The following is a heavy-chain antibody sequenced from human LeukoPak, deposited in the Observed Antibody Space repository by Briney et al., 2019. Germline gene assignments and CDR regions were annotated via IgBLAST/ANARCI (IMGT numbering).Heavy chain of an antibody. CDR1: GFTVSSNY. D-gene: IGHD3-22*01. Sequence: GGSLRLSCAASGFTVSSNYMSWVRQAPGKGLEWVSVIYSGGSTYYADSVKGRFTISRDNSKNTLYPQMNSLRAEDTAVYYCARQSVMYYYDSSGYWDYWGQGTLVTVSS. V-gene: IGHV3-53*01. J-gene: IGHJ4*02. CDR2: IYSGGST. CDR3: ARQSVMYYYDSSGYWDY.